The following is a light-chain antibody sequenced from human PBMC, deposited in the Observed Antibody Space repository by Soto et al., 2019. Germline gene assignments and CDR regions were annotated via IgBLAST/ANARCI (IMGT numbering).Light chain of an antibody. CDR3: LQHNSYPWT. V-gene: IGKV1-17*01. Sequence: DIQMTQSPSSLSASVGDRVTITCRAGQYIGSYLTWYQQKPGKAPKLLIYAASSLHSGVPSRFSGSGSGTEFTLPISSLQPEDVETYYCLQHNSYPWTFGQGTKVEIK. J-gene: IGKJ1*01. CDR1: QYIGSY. CDR2: AAS.